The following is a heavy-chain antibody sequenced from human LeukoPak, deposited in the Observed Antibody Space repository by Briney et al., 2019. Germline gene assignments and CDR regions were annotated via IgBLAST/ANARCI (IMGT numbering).Heavy chain of an antibody. J-gene: IGHJ4*02. D-gene: IGHD6-13*01. CDR1: GYTFSDYY. CDR3: ARALDISNWLKGDVGRFCC. CDR2: INPKSGGT. Sequence: ASVKVSCKASGYTFSDYYIHWVRQAPGQGLEWVGWINPKSGGTNSAQKFQGRVTMTSDTSVNTAHMELSGLTSDDTAVYYCARALDISNWLKGDVGRFCCWGQGALVTVSS. V-gene: IGHV1-2*02.